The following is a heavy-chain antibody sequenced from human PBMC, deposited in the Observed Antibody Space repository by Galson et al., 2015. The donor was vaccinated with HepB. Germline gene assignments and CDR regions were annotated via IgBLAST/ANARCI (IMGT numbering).Heavy chain of an antibody. CDR1: GFTFSSYS. CDR2: ISSSSSTI. D-gene: IGHD6-13*01. V-gene: IGHV3-48*04. Sequence: SLRLSCAASGFTFSSYSMNWVRQAPGKGLEWVSYISSSSSTIYYADSVKGRFTISRDNAKSSLYLQMNSLRAEDTAVYYCARTRVAAAGTPKGAYNWFDPWGQGTLVTVSS. CDR3: ARTRVAAAGTPKGAYNWFDP. J-gene: IGHJ5*02.